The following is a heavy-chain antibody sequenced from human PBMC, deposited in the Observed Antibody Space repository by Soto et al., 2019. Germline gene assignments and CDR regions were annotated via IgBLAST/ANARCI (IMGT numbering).Heavy chain of an antibody. V-gene: IGHV3-21*06. Sequence: GGSLRLSCAASGFSFSTYNMNWVRQAPGKSLEWVSSISRDSTYRYYADSMRGRFTISRDNAKNSVFLQLDSQRGDDTAVYYCARDPYDFWSCPDYWGQGTLVTVSS. D-gene: IGHD3-3*01. CDR2: ISRDSTYR. J-gene: IGHJ4*02. CDR1: GFSFSTYN. CDR3: ARDPYDFWSCPDY.